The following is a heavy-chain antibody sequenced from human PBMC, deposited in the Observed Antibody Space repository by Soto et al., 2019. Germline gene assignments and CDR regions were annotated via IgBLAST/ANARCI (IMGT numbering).Heavy chain of an antibody. Sequence: SVKVSCKASGGTFSRYAISGVRQAPGQGLEWMGGIITIFGTANYAQKFQGRVTLTADKSTSTAYMELSSLRSEDTAVYYCAGMGPYGGSTHYYYYGMDVWGQGTTVTVSS. V-gene: IGHV1-69*06. CDR2: IITIFGTA. D-gene: IGHD5-12*01. CDR3: AGMGPYGGSTHYYYYGMDV. J-gene: IGHJ6*02. CDR1: GGTFSRYA.